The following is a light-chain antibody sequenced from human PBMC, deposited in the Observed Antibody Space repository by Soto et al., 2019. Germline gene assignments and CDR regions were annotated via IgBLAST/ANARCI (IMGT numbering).Light chain of an antibody. J-gene: IGKJ4*01. CDR2: ATS. Sequence: EIVMTQSPATLSVSPGERATLSCRASHRASSYLAWYQQKPGQAPRLLIYATSTRATGIPARFSGSGSGTEFTLTISSLQSEDFAVYYCQQYNNWPLTFGGGTKVDIK. V-gene: IGKV3-15*01. CDR3: QQYNNWPLT. CDR1: HRASSY.